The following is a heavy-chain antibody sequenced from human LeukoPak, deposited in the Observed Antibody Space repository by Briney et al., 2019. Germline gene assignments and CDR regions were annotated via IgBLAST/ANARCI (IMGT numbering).Heavy chain of an antibody. CDR1: GGSMRSYY. CDR3: ARTKSGWYYSDY. V-gene: IGHV4-59*08. J-gene: IGHJ4*02. D-gene: IGHD6-19*01. CDR2: VYYSGTA. Sequence: KASETLSLTCTVSGGSMRSYYWSWIRQPPGKGLELIGYVYYSGTANYNPSLESRVTILVDTSKNQFSLNLSSVTAADTAVYYCARTKSGWYYSDYWGQGTLVSVSS.